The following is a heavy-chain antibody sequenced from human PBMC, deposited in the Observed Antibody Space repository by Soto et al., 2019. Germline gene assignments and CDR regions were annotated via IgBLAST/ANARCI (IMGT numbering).Heavy chain of an antibody. Sequence: ASVKVSCKASGYTFTNYGISWVRQAPGQGLEWMGWISAYNGNTNHAQKLQGRVTMTTDTSTSTANMEQRSLRSDDTAVYYCARGVGSGSYYSQYNWFDPWGQGTLVTVSS. CDR1: GYTFTNYG. CDR2: ISAYNGNT. D-gene: IGHD3-10*01. CDR3: ARGVGSGSYYSQYNWFDP. V-gene: IGHV1-18*01. J-gene: IGHJ5*02.